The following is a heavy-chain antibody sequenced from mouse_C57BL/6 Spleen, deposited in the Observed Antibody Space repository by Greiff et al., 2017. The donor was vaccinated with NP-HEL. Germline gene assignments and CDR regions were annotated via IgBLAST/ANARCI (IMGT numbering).Heavy chain of an antibody. D-gene: IGHD2-3*01. J-gene: IGHJ2*01. CDR1: GYAFSSYW. Sequence: QVQLQQSGAELVKPGASVKISCTASGYAFSSYWMNWVEQRPGKGLEWIGQIYPGDGDTNYNGKFKGKSTLTADKSSSTAYMQLSSLTSEDSAVYFCARDDGYHFDYWGQGTTLTVSS. V-gene: IGHV1-80*01. CDR2: IYPGDGDT. CDR3: ARDDGYHFDY.